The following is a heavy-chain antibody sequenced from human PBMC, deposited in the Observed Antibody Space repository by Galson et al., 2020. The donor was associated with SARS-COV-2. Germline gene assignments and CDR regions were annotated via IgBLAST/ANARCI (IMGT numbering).Heavy chain of an antibody. Sequence: GGSLRLSCAASGFNFSTFWMSWVRQAPGKGLEWVANIRHDGGDMYYRDSVKGRFTISRDNAMKSLHLQINSLRGEDTGTYYCAKHWGNYYDAMDVWGQGTTVTVAS. D-gene: IGHD3-16*01. J-gene: IGHJ6*02. CDR2: IRHDGGDM. CDR1: GFNFSTFW. V-gene: IGHV3-7*03. CDR3: AKHWGNYYDAMDV.